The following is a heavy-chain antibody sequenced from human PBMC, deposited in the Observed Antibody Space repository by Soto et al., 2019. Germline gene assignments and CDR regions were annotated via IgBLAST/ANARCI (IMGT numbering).Heavy chain of an antibody. V-gene: IGHV3-23*01. CDR3: AIEPDLGPY. J-gene: IGHJ4*02. CDR1: GFTFSNYA. D-gene: IGHD7-27*01. Sequence: GGSLRLSCAASGFTFSNYAMSWVRQAPGKGLEWVSGIGAGGAGTYYADSVKGRFTISRDNSKNTLYLQMNSLRAEDTAVYHCAIEPDLGPYWGQGTLVTVSS. CDR2: IGAGGAGT.